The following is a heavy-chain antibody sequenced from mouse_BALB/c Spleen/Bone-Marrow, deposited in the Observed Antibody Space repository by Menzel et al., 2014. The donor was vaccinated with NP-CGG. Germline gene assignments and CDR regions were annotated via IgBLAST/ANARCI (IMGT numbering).Heavy chain of an antibody. CDR1: GYTFTSYW. V-gene: IGHV1-69*02. J-gene: IGHJ3*01. CDR2: IYPSDSYT. D-gene: IGHD1-1*01. CDR3: TRGDYYGSSSFAY. Sequence: QVQLQQPGAELVRPGASVKLSCKASGYTFTSYWINWVKQRPGQGLQWIGNIYPSDSYTNYNQKFKDKATLTVDKSSSPSYTQLSSPTSEDSAVYYCTRGDYYGSSSFAYWGQGTLVTVST.